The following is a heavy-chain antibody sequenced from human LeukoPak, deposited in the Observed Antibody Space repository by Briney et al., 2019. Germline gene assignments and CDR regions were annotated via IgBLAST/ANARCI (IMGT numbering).Heavy chain of an antibody. CDR1: GFTFSSYW. CDR3: ARELLGIWFDP. J-gene: IGHJ5*02. Sequence: SGGSLRLSCAASGFTFSSYWMNWARQAPGKGLEWVASINHNGNVNYYVDSVKGRFTISRDNAKNSLYLQMNSLRAEDTAVYYCARELLGIWFDPWGQGTLVTVSS. CDR2: INHNGNVN. V-gene: IGHV3-7*01. D-gene: IGHD7-27*01.